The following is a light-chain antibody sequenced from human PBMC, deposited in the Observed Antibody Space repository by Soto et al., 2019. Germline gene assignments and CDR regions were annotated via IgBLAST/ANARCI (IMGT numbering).Light chain of an antibody. CDR3: QQYNNWPPYT. V-gene: IGKV3-15*01. CDR1: QRITSN. CDR2: GAS. J-gene: IGKJ2*01. Sequence: EVVMTQSPATLSVSPGGRATLSCRASQRITSNLAWYQQIPGQAPTLLIYGASTRATGVPARFSGSGSGTDFTLTISRLLSEDFAVYYCQQYNNWPPYTFGQGTKLEIK.